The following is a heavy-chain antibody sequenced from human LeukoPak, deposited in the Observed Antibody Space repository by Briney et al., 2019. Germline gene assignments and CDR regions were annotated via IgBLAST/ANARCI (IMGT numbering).Heavy chain of an antibody. CDR1: GYTFTSYD. Sequence: ASVKVSCKASGYTFTSYDINWVRQATGQGLEWMGWMNPNSGNTGYAQKFQGRVTMTRNTSISTAYMELSSLRSEDTAVYYCARVARELYRNWFDPWGQGTLVTVSS. J-gene: IGHJ5*02. CDR3: ARVARELYRNWFDP. D-gene: IGHD1-26*01. CDR2: MNPNSGNT. V-gene: IGHV1-8*01.